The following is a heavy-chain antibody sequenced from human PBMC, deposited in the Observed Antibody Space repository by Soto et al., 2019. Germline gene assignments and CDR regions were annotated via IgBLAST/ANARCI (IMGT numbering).Heavy chain of an antibody. Sequence: ASVKVSCKASGYTFTSYGISWVRQAPGQGLEWMGWISAYNGNTNYAQKLQGRVTMTTDTSTSTAYMELRSLRSDDTAVYYCASLGYCSSTSCYNYYYYGMDVWGQGTTVTVSS. D-gene: IGHD2-2*02. CDR2: ISAYNGNT. J-gene: IGHJ6*02. CDR1: GYTFTSYG. CDR3: ASLGYCSSTSCYNYYYYGMDV. V-gene: IGHV1-18*01.